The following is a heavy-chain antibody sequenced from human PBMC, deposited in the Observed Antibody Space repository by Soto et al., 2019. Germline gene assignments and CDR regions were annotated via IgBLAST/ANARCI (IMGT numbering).Heavy chain of an antibody. D-gene: IGHD3-22*01. CDR2: IDPSDSRT. Sequence: PGESLKISCKGSGYSFAGYWITWVRQKPGKGLEWMGRIDPSDSRTYYSPSFRGHVTISVTKSITTVFLQRSSLRASDTAMYYCARQIYDSDTGPNFQYYFDSWGQGTPVTVSS. J-gene: IGHJ4*02. V-gene: IGHV5-10-1*01. CDR3: ARQIYDSDTGPNFQYYFDS. CDR1: GYSFAGYW.